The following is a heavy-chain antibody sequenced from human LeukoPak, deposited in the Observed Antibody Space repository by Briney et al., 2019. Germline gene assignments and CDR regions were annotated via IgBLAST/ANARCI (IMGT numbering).Heavy chain of an antibody. V-gene: IGHV1-18*01. J-gene: IGHJ6*03. CDR2: ISAYNGNT. Sequence: ASVKVSCKASGYTFTSYGISWVRQAPGQGLEWMGWISAYNGNTSYAQKLQGRVTMTTDTSTSTAYMELRSLRSDDTAVYYCARCHGRGYSYGYLYYYYYMDVWGKGTTVTVSS. CDR1: GYTFTSYG. D-gene: IGHD5-18*01. CDR3: ARCHGRGYSYGYLYYYYYMDV.